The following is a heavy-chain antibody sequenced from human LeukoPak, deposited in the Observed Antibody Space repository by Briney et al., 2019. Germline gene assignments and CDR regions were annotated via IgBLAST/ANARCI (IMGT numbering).Heavy chain of an antibody. CDR2: IYYSGST. Sequence: PSETLSLTCTVSGGSISSGGYYWSWLRQHPGKGLEWIGYIYYSGSTYYNPSLKSRVTISVDTSKNQFSLKLSSVTAADTAVYYCASGIVANLIDYWGQGTLVTVSS. D-gene: IGHD5-12*01. V-gene: IGHV4-31*03. CDR1: GGSISSGGYY. CDR3: ASGIVANLIDY. J-gene: IGHJ4*02.